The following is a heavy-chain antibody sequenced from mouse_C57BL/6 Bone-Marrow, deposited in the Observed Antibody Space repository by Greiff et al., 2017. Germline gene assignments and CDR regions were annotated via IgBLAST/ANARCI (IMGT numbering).Heavy chain of an antibody. J-gene: IGHJ4*01. CDR2: INPGSGGT. CDR1: GYAFTNYL. Sequence: VQLQQSGAELVRPGTSVKVSCKASGYAFTNYLIAWVKQRPGQGLEWIGVINPGSGGTNYNEKFKGKATLTADTSSSTAYMQLSSLTSEDSAVYFCAREWLAYAMDYWGQGTSVTVSS. D-gene: IGHD2-2*01. CDR3: AREWLAYAMDY. V-gene: IGHV1-54*01.